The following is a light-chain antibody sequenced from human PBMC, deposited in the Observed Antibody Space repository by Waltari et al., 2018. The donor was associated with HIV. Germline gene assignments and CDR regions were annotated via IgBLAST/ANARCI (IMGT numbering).Light chain of an antibody. V-gene: IGKV3-20*01. CDR1: QSVSRSF. CDR3: QQYNNWPPYT. CDR2: GAS. J-gene: IGKJ2*01. Sequence: EIVLTQSPGSLSLSPGERATLSCRASQSVSRSFLAWLQQKPGQAPRLLVYGASSRATDIPDRFSGSVSGTDFTLTISRLEPEDFAVYYCQQYNNWPPYTFGQGTKLEIK.